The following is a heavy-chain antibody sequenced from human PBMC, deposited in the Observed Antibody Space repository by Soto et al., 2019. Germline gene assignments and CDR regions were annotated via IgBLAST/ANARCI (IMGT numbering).Heavy chain of an antibody. CDR3: TRDMREVLTMGYFYYGLDV. V-gene: IGHV3-48*02. CDR1: GYIFSTYS. Sequence: EVQLVESGGGLVQPGGSLRLSCGASGYIFSTYSMNWVRQAPGKGLEWVSYISSSSSTIYYADSVKGRFTIYRDNAKNSLYLKMNSLRDEDTAVYYCTRDMREVLTMGYFYYGLDVWGQGTAVTVSS. D-gene: IGHD1-26*01. J-gene: IGHJ6*02. CDR2: ISSSSSTI.